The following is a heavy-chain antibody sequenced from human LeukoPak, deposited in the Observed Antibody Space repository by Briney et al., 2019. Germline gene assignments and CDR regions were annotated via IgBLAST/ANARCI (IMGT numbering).Heavy chain of an antibody. V-gene: IGHV1-18*01. J-gene: IGHJ6*02. CDR2: ISAYNGNT. CDR3: ARDVDVRRYYGSGSYYAYGMDV. Sequence: ASVKVSCKASGGTFSSYAISWVRQAPGQGLEWMGWISAYNGNTNYAQKLQGRVTMTTDTSTSTAYMELRSLRSDDTAVYYCARDVDVRRYYGSGSYYAYGMDVWGQGTTVTVSS. D-gene: IGHD3-10*01. CDR1: GGTFSSYA.